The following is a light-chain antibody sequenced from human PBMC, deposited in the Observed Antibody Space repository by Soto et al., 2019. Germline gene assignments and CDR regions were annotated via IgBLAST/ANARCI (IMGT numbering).Light chain of an antibody. CDR2: DNN. V-gene: IGLV1-51*01. J-gene: IGLJ2*01. Sequence: QSVLTQSPSVSAAPGQKVTISCSGSSPNIGNNYVSWYQQLPGTAPKLLIYDNNKRPSGIPDRFSGSKSGTSGTLDITGLQTGDEADYYCATWDASLPGEVFGGGTKVTVL. CDR1: SPNIGNNY. CDR3: ATWDASLPGEV.